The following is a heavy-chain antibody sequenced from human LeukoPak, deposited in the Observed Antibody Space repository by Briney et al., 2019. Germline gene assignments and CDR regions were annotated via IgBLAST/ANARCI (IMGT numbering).Heavy chain of an antibody. CDR3: ARDEGNLYNTTYAFNI. CDR1: GGSISSYY. Sequence: PSETLSLTCTVSGGSISSYYWSWIRQPPGKGLEWIGYIYYSGSTNYNPSLKSRVTISLDTSKNQFSLKLSSVSAADTAVYYCARDEGNLYNTTYAFNIWGQGTMVTVSS. CDR2: IYYSGST. D-gene: IGHD1-14*01. V-gene: IGHV4-59*01. J-gene: IGHJ3*02.